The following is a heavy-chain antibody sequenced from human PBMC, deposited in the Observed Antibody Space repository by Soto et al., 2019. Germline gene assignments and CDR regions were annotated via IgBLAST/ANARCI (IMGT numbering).Heavy chain of an antibody. Sequence: PGGSLRLSCAASGFTFSSFAMNWVRLPPGRGLEWVAAVTSSASSTHYADSVKGRFTISRDNSKNTLYLQMNSLRADDTAVYYCAKGGAVLLDPFDVWGQGTMVTVSS. CDR2: VTSSASST. V-gene: IGHV3-23*01. J-gene: IGHJ3*01. CDR1: GFTFSSFA. D-gene: IGHD1-26*01. CDR3: AKGGAVLLDPFDV.